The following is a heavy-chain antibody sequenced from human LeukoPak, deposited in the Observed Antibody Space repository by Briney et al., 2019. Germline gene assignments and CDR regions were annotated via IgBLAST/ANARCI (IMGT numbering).Heavy chain of an antibody. D-gene: IGHD3-10*01. CDR3: ARVLWAAAEEGVDY. Sequence: GGSLILSCAASGFTFSSFSMNWVRQAPGKELEWVSSISSSSSYIYYADSVKGRFTISRDNAKNSLYLQMNSLRAEDTAVYYCARVLWAAAEEGVDYWGQGTLVTVSS. J-gene: IGHJ4*02. V-gene: IGHV3-21*01. CDR1: GFTFSSFS. CDR2: ISSSSSYI.